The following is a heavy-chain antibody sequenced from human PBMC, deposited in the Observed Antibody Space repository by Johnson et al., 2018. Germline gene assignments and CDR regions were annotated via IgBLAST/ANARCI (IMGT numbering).Heavy chain of an antibody. CDR3: PTYGCNYYDAFDI. J-gene: IGHJ3*02. CDR1: GFTFSNAW. D-gene: IGHD4-23*01. Sequence: VQLVQSGGGLVKPGGSLRLSCVASGFTFSNAWMNWVRQAPGKGLEWVGRIKSKTDDGTTDYAAPVKGRLTISRDDSKNTLYLQMNSLKTEDTAVYYCPTYGCNYYDAFDIWGQGTMVTVSS. CDR2: IKSKTDDGTT. V-gene: IGHV3-15*07.